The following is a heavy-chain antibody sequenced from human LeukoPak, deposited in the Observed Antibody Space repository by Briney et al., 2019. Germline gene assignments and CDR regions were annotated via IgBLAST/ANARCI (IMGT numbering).Heavy chain of an antibody. D-gene: IGHD4-17*01. CDR1: GGSISSYY. CDR2: IYYSGST. V-gene: IGHV4-59*01. Sequence: PSETLSLTCTVSGGSISSYYWSWIRQPPGKGLEWIGYIYYSGSTNYNPSLQSRVTISVDTSKNQFSLKLISVTAADTAVYYCARDSSTVTGDAFDIWGQGTMVTVSS. CDR3: ARDSSTVTGDAFDI. J-gene: IGHJ3*02.